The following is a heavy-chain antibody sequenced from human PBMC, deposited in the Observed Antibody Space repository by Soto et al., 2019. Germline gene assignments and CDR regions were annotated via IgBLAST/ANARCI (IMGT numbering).Heavy chain of an antibody. CDR2: IYYSGST. Sequence: PSETLSLTCTVSGGSISSGGYYWSWIRQHPGKGLEWIGYIYYSGSTYYNPSLKSRVTISVGTSKNQFSLKLSSVTAADTAVYYCARDPGIAAAGTRVGYYYYGMDVWGQGTTVTVSS. J-gene: IGHJ6*02. CDR1: GGSISSGGYY. D-gene: IGHD6-13*01. CDR3: ARDPGIAAAGTRVGYYYYGMDV. V-gene: IGHV4-31*03.